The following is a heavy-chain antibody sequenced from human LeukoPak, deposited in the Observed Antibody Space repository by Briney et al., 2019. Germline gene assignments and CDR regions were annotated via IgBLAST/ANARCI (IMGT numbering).Heavy chain of an antibody. CDR1: GYTFTSYG. J-gene: IGHJ4*02. CDR3: ARVPAPSERDIAAASYYFDY. V-gene: IGHV1-18*01. Sequence: GASVKVSCKASGYTFTSYGISWVRQAPGQGLEWMGWISAYNGNTNYAQKLQGRVTMTTDTSTSTAYMELRSLRSEDTAVYYCARVPAPSERDIAAASYYFDYWGQGTLVTVSS. CDR2: ISAYNGNT. D-gene: IGHD6-13*01.